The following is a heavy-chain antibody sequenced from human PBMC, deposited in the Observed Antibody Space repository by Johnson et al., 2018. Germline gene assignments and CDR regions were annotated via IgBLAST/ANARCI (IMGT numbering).Heavy chain of an antibody. CDR3: VKDRHSSYDLAGDYFYYYRDV. V-gene: IGHV3-9*01. D-gene: IGHD5-12*01. Sequence: VQLVESGGGLVQPGRSLRLSCAASGFTFDDCAMHWVRQAPGKGLEWVSGISWNSGSIAYADSVKGRFTISRDNAKNSLFLQMKSLRAEDTALYYGVKDRHSSYDLAGDYFYYYRDVWGQGTTVTVSS. CDR1: GFTFDDCA. CDR2: ISWNSGSI. J-gene: IGHJ6*02.